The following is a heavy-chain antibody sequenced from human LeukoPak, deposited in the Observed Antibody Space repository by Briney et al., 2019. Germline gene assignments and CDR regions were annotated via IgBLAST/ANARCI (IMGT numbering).Heavy chain of an antibody. D-gene: IGHD2-2*01. CDR2: IYYSGST. J-gene: IGHJ2*01. V-gene: IGHV4-61*01. Sequence: SETLSLTCTASGGSISSSSYYWGWIRQPPGKGLEWIGYIYYSGSTNYNPSLKSRVTISVDTSKNQFSLKLSSVTAADTAVYYCARDLGYCSSTSCYGSDWYFDLWGRGTLVTVSS. CDR3: ARDLGYCSSTSCYGSDWYFDL. CDR1: GGSISSSSYY.